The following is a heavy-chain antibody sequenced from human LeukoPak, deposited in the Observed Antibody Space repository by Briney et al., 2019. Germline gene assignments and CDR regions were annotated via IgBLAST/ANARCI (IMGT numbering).Heavy chain of an antibody. V-gene: IGHV3-30-3*01. CDR2: ISYDGSSK. Sequence: GGSLRLSCSASGFTFSSYPMHWVRQAPGKGLEWVAVISYDGSSKYYADSVKGRFTISRDNSKNTLYLQMNSLRAEDTAVYYCARVLNYYDSSGYYFSYWGQGTLVTVSS. D-gene: IGHD3-22*01. CDR1: GFTFSSYP. CDR3: ARVLNYYDSSGYYFSY. J-gene: IGHJ4*02.